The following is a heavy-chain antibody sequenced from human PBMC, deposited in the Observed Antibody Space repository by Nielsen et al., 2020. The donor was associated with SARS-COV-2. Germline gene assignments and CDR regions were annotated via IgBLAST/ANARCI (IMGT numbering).Heavy chain of an antibody. CDR1: GFSLSNARMA. CDR2: IFSNDEK. V-gene: IGHV2-26*01. CDR3: ARSYCSSNTCYYYGVDV. Sequence: SGPTLVKPTETLTLTCTVSGFSLSNARMAVSWIRQPPGKALEWLVHIFSNDEKSYSTSLKSRLSISKDTSKSQVVLTMTDMDPVDTATYYCARSYCSSNTCYYYGVDVWGQGTTVTVSS. J-gene: IGHJ6*02. D-gene: IGHD2-2*01.